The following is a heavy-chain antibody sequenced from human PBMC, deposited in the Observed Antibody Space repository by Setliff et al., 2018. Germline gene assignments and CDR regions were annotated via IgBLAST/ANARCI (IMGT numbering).Heavy chain of an antibody. Sequence: ASVKVSCKASGYTFTNYGISWVRQAPGQGLEWMGWISASNGNTNSAQKLQGRVTMTTDTSTSTAYMELRSLRSDDTAVYYCARDSPTVVTHIRAFDIWGQVTMVTVSS. CDR3: ARDSPTVVTHIRAFDI. CDR2: ISASNGNT. J-gene: IGHJ3*02. D-gene: IGHD4-17*01. CDR1: GYTFTNYG. V-gene: IGHV1-18*01.